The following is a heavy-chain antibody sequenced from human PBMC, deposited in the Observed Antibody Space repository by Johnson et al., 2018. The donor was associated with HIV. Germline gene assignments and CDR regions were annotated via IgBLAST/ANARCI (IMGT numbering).Heavy chain of an antibody. D-gene: IGHD7-27*01. J-gene: IGHJ3*02. CDR2: ISWNSGSI. Sequence: VQLVESGGGLVQPGGSLRLSCAASGFTFDDYAMHWVRQAPGKGLEWVAGISWNSGSIGYADSVKGRFTISRDNAKNSLYLQMNSLRAEDTALYYCANLFRGDWGFDAFDIWGQGTMVTVSS. CDR3: ANLFRGDWGFDAFDI. CDR1: GFTFDDYA. V-gene: IGHV3-9*01.